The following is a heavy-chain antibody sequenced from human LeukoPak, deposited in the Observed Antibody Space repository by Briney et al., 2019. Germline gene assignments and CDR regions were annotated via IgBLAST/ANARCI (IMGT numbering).Heavy chain of an antibody. CDR3: VRDGSGYDY. D-gene: IGHD6-19*01. CDR1: GFTFSNYW. J-gene: IGHJ4*02. CDR2: INQGGSEK. Sequence: PGGSLRLSGAASGFTFSNYWMSWVRQAPGKGLGCVANINQGGSEKYYLNSVKGRFTISRDNAKNSLYLQMNSLRTDDTAIYYCVRDGSGYDYWGQGTPVTVSS. V-gene: IGHV3-7*05.